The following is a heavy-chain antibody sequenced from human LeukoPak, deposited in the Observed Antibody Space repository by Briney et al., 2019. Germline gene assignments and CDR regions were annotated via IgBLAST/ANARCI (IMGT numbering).Heavy chain of an antibody. CDR1: GFTFSNYA. V-gene: IGHV3-23*01. D-gene: IGHD2-15*01. CDR2: VGGSGANT. Sequence: GGSLRLSCAASGFTFSNYAMSWVRQAPGKGLEWVSAVGGSGANTYYADSVKGRFTISRDSSKNTLYLQMNNLRAEDTALYYCARDIVVVVAAHFDYWGQGTLVSVSS. CDR3: ARDIVVVVAAHFDY. J-gene: IGHJ4*02.